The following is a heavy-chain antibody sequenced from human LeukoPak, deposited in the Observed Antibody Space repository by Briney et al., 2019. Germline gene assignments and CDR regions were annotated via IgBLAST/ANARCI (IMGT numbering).Heavy chain of an antibody. CDR2: ISGSGGST. CDR3: AKDYDSSVHVGLFDY. CDR1: GFTFSSYA. D-gene: IGHD3-22*01. V-gene: IGHV3-23*01. Sequence: GGSLRLSCAASGFTFSSYAMSWVRQAPGKGLEWVSAISGSGGSTYYADSVKGRFTISRDNSKNTLYLQMNSLRAEDTAVYYCAKDYDSSVHVGLFDYWGQGTLVTVSS. J-gene: IGHJ4*02.